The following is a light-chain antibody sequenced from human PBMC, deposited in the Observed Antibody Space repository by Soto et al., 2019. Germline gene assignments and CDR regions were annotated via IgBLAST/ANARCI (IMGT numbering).Light chain of an antibody. CDR3: SSYTSSSTPWV. CDR2: EVS. CDR1: SSDVGGYNY. Sequence: QSALTQPASVSGSPGQSITISCTGTSSDVGGYNYVSWYQQHPGKAPKLMIYEVSNRPSGVSNRFSGSKSGNTASLTISGLPAEDGADYYCSSYTSSSTPWVFGGGTKVTVL. J-gene: IGLJ3*02. V-gene: IGLV2-14*01.